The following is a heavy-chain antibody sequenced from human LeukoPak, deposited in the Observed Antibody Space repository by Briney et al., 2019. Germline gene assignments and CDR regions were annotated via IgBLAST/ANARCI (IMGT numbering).Heavy chain of an antibody. V-gene: IGHV3-48*03. Sequence: GGSLRLSCIASGFTFISYEMSGVRQAPGKGLEWVSYISSSSGIFYADSVKGRFTISRDNVKNSLYLQMNSLRAEDTAVYYCARGFSYWGQGTLVTVSS. CDR2: ISSSSGI. CDR1: GFTFISYE. J-gene: IGHJ4*02. CDR3: ARGFSY.